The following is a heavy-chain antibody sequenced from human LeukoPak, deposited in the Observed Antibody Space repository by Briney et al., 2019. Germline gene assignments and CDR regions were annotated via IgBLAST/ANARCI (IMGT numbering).Heavy chain of an antibody. J-gene: IGHJ4*02. Sequence: GASVKVSCKASGYTFTSYDINWVRQATGQGLEWMGWMNPNSGDTGYAQKFQGRVTMTRNTSISTAYMELSSLRSEDTAVYYCARAFSLSSAYFDYWGQGTLVTVSS. CDR3: ARAFSLSSAYFDY. V-gene: IGHV1-8*01. CDR2: MNPNSGDT. D-gene: IGHD2/OR15-2a*01. CDR1: GYTFTSYD.